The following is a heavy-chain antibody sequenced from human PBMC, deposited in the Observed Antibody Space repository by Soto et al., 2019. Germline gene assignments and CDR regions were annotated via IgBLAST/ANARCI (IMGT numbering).Heavy chain of an antibody. CDR1: EFCYVEDG. CDR3: ARASPRGRYFDWLIFPLGH. Sequence: GLSLRHSCAASEFCYVEDGMSWVRQVPGKRLDWVAGINWNGRTKDYVDSVKGRFTISRDTAKSSVYLQMNSLRAEDTALYFCARASPRGRYFDWLIFPLGHWGQGTLVTVS. V-gene: IGHV3-20*04. CDR2: INWNGRTK. J-gene: IGHJ4*02. D-gene: IGHD3-9*01.